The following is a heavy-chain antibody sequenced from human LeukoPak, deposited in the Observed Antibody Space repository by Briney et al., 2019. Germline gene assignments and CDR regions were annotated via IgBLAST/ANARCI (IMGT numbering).Heavy chain of an antibody. CDR1: GGSISSYY. D-gene: IGHD1-26*01. Sequence: SETLSLTCTVSGGSISSYYLSWIRQPAGKGLEWIGRIYTSGSTNYNPSLKTRVTISVDTSKNQFSLKLSSVTAADTAVYYCARLIVGATGDEYWGQGTLVTAPS. J-gene: IGHJ4*02. CDR3: ARLIVGATGDEY. V-gene: IGHV4-4*07. CDR2: IYTSGST.